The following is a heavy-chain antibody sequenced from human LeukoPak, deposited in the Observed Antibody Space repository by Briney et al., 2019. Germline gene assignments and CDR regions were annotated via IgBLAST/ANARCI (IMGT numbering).Heavy chain of an antibody. D-gene: IGHD3-10*01. CDR1: GGTFISYA. Sequence: AVTVSFKASGGTFISYAISWVRQAPGKGREGVGGIIPICGTANYTQKLQGRDTITGDKTTSTAYMELSSLRSDDTAVYYCARVGMVRGVIGWFDPWGQGTLVTVSS. J-gene: IGHJ5*02. CDR2: IIPICGTA. V-gene: IGHV1-69*06. CDR3: ARVGMVRGVIGWFDP.